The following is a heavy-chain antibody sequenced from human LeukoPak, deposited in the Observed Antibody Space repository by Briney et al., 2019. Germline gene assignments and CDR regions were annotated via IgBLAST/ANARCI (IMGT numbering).Heavy chain of an antibody. CDR1: GFTFSSYW. D-gene: IGHD5-12*01. CDR2: IKEDGGEK. V-gene: IGHV3-7*05. J-gene: IGHJ4*02. Sequence: GGSLRLSCAASGFTFSSYWMNWVRQAPGKGLEWVANIKEDGGEKYYVDSVKGRFTISRDNAKNSLYLQMNSLRAEDTALYYCARDRGGSFEYWGQGSLVTVSS. CDR3: ARDRGGSFEY.